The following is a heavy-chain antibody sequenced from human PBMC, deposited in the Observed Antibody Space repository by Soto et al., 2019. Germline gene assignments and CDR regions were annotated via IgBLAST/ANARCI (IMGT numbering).Heavy chain of an antibody. Sequence: SGEVSFKASCYTFTSYYMHWVRQAPGQGLEWMGIINPSGGSTSYAQKFQGRVTMTRDTSTSTVYMELSSLRSEDTAVYYCARASIAAARNWFDPWGQGTLVTVYS. CDR1: CYTFTSYY. J-gene: IGHJ5*02. CDR2: INPSGGST. D-gene: IGHD6-13*01. CDR3: ARASIAAARNWFDP. V-gene: IGHV1-46*01.